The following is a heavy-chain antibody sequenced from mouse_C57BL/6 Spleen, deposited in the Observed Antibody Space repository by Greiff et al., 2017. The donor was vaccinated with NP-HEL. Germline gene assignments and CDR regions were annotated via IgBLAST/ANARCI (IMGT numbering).Heavy chain of an antibody. J-gene: IGHJ2*01. CDR2: IDPSDSET. D-gene: IGHD2-2*01. CDR3: ARDGYGRYFDD. Sequence: VQLQQPGAELVRPGSSVKLSCKASGYTFTSYWMHWVKQRPIQGLEWIGNIDPSDSETHYNQKFKDKATLTVDKSSSTAYMQLSSLTSEDSAVYYCARDGYGRYFDDWGQGTTLTVSS. CDR1: GYTFTSYW. V-gene: IGHV1-52*01.